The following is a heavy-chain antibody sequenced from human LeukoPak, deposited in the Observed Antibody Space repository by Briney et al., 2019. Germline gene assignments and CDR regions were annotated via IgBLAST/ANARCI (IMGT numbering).Heavy chain of an antibody. CDR1: GGSFSGYY. V-gene: IGHV4-34*01. D-gene: IGHD5-18*01. CDR3: ARRNVDTSLAQFDY. CDR2: LYYSGRT. Sequence: PSETLSLTCAVYGGSFSGYYWGWIRQSPGKGLEWIGNLYYSGRTYYNPSLKSRVTISVDTSKNQFSLKLSSVTAADTAVYYCARRNVDTSLAQFDYWGQGTLVTVSS. J-gene: IGHJ4*02.